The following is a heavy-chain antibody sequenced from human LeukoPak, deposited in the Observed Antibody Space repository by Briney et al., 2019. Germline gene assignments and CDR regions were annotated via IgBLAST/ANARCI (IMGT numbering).Heavy chain of an antibody. J-gene: IGHJ5*02. D-gene: IGHD2-2*01. V-gene: IGHV3-23*01. CDR1: RFTFSSYA. Sequence: GGSLRLSCAASRFTFSSYAMSWVRQAPGRGLEWVSAISGSGGSTYYADSVKGRFTISRDNSKNTLYLQMNSLRAEDTAVYYCASGTPAAIHKTPHSFDPWGQGTLVTVSS. CDR3: ASGTPAAIHKTPHSFDP. CDR2: ISGSGGST.